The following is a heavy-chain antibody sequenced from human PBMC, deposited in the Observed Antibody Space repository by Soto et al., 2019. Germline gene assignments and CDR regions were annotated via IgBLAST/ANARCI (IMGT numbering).Heavy chain of an antibody. Sequence: EVQLVESGGGLVQPGGSLRLSCAASGFTFRTYWLSWVRQVPGKGLEWVANINLDGSEKNYVDSVKGRFTISRDNARNSLYLQLSSLRAEDTALYYCARDRCTSWYSYDYHGMDVWGQGTTVTVSS. CDR2: INLDGSEK. CDR1: GFTFRTYW. V-gene: IGHV3-7*05. J-gene: IGHJ6*02. D-gene: IGHD5-18*01. CDR3: ARDRCTSWYSYDYHGMDV.